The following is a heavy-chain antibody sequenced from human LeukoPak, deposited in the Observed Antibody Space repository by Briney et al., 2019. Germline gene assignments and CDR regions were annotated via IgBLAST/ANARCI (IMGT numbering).Heavy chain of an antibody. Sequence: PSETLSLTCIVSGGSIISSSYYCNWIRQPPGKGLEWIGYSYYSGSTNYNPSLTSRVTISIDTSKKHFSLKLSSVSAADTAVYYCARRRVLTGSSRGDAFDIWGQGTVVTVSS. CDR3: ARRRVLTGSSRGDAFDI. CDR2: SYYSGST. V-gene: IGHV4-61*03. CDR1: GGSIISSSYY. J-gene: IGHJ3*02. D-gene: IGHD3-9*01.